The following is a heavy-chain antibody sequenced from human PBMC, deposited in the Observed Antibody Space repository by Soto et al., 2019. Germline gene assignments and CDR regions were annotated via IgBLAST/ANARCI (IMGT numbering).Heavy chain of an antibody. D-gene: IGHD1-26*01. V-gene: IGHV3-23*01. CDR1: GFTFSSYA. Sequence: PGGSVRLSCAASGFTFSSYAMSWVRQAPGKGLEWVSAISGSGGSTYYADSVKGRFTISRDNSKNTLYLQMNSLRAEDTAVYYCAKVGDGLTYYFDYWGQGTLVTVSS. CDR3: AKVGDGLTYYFDY. J-gene: IGHJ4*02. CDR2: ISGSGGST.